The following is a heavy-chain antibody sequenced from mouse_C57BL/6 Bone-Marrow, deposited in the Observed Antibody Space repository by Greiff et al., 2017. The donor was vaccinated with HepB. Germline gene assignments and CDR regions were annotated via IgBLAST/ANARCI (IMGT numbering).Heavy chain of an antibody. V-gene: IGHV1-81*01. D-gene: IGHD1-1*02. J-gene: IGHJ3*01. Sequence: QVHVKQSGAELARPGASVKLSCKASGYTFTSYGISWVKQRTGQGLEWIGEIYPRSGNTYYNEKFKGKATLTADKSSSTAYMELRSLTSEDSAVYFCARHLWSPFAYWGQGTLVTVSA. CDR1: GYTFTSYG. CDR3: ARHLWSPFAY. CDR2: IYPRSGNT.